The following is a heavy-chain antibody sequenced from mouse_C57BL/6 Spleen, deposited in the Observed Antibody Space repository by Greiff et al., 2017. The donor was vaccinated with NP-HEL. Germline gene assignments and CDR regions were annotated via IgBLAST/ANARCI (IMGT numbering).Heavy chain of an antibody. J-gene: IGHJ2*01. V-gene: IGHV2-2*01. Sequence: VMLVESGPGLVQPSQSLSITCTVSGFSLTSYGIHWVRQSPGKGLEWLGVIWSGGSTDYNAAFISRLSISKDNSKSQVFFKMNSLQADDTAIYYCARESYYYGSSYGGSFDYWGQGTTLTVSS. CDR2: IWSGGST. D-gene: IGHD1-1*01. CDR3: ARESYYYGSSYGGSFDY. CDR1: GFSLTSYG.